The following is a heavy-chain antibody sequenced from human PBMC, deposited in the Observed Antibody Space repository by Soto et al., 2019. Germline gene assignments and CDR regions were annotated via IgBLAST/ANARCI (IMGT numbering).Heavy chain of an antibody. Sequence: QVQLVESGGGVVQPGRSLRLSCAASAFTFRSYTMHWVRQAPGKGLEWVATISYDGSKTNYADSVRGRFTISRDNSKNTLFLQMDGLRAEDTAVYYCVRPRPSGENYGMDVWGQGTTVTVSS. V-gene: IGHV3-30*14. CDR1: AFTFRSYT. CDR3: VRPRPSGENYGMDV. CDR2: ISYDGSKT. J-gene: IGHJ6*02. D-gene: IGHD1-26*01.